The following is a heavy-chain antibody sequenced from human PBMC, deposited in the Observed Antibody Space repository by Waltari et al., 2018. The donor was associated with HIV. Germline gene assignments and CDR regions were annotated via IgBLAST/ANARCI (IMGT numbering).Heavy chain of an antibody. Sequence: QVTLKESGPVLVKPTETLTLTCTVSGFSLSNARMGVSWIRQPPGKALEWLAHIFSDDEKSYSTSLKSRLTISKDTSKSQVVLTMTNMDPVDTATYYCARIPEEYCSSTSCSSHYYYGMDVWGQGTTVTVSS. D-gene: IGHD2-2*01. CDR1: GFSLSNARMG. CDR2: IFSDDEK. J-gene: IGHJ6*02. CDR3: ARIPEEYCSSTSCSSHYYYGMDV. V-gene: IGHV2-26*01.